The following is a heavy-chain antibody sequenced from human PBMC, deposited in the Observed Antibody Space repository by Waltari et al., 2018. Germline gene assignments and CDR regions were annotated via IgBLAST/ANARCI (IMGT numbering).Heavy chain of an antibody. V-gene: IGHV3-23*01. CDR3: AKDLTITMVQGVIPYYGMDV. CDR2: ISGSGDNT. D-gene: IGHD3-10*01. J-gene: IGHJ6*02. Sequence: EVQLLESGGGLVQPGGSLRLSCAASGFAFCNYAMTWVRRAPGKGLECVSSISGSGDNTYYADSVKGRFTVSRDNSKNTLFLQMNSLRAEDRAVYFCAKDLTITMVQGVIPYYGMDVWGQGTTVTVSS. CDR1: GFAFCNYA.